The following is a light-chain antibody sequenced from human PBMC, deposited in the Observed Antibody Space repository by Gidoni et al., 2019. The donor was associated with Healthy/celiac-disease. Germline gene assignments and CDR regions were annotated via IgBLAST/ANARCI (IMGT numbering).Light chain of an antibody. CDR2: EVS. CDR1: SSDVGGYNY. J-gene: IGLJ2*01. Sequence: LTQPASVSGSPGQSITISCTGTSSDVGGYNYVSWYQQHPGKAPKLMIYEVSNRPSGVSNRFSGSKSGNTASLTISGLQAEDEADYYCSSYTSSSTLVFGGGTKLTVL. V-gene: IGLV2-14*01. CDR3: SSYTSSSTLV.